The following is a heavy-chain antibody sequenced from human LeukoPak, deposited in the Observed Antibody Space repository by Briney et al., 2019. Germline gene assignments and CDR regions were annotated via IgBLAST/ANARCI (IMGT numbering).Heavy chain of an antibody. V-gene: IGHV3-48*03. J-gene: IGHJ4*02. Sequence: PGGSLRLSCTASGFTFSSYEMNWVRQAPGKGLEWVSYISSSGSTIYYADSVKGRFTISRDNAKNSLYLQMNSLRAEDTAVYYCAPDPVAFVEMATITHWGQGTLVTVSS. CDR3: APDPVAFVEMATITH. CDR2: ISSSGSTI. CDR1: GFTFSSYE. D-gene: IGHD5-24*01.